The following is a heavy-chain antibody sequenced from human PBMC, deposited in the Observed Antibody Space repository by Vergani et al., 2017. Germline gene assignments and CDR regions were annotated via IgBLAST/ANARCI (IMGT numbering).Heavy chain of an antibody. CDR3: AGGRGYGSGSYYGYYYYYMDV. J-gene: IGHJ6*03. CDR1: GGSFSGYY. V-gene: IGHV4-34*01. Sequence: QVQLQQWGAGLLKPSETLSLTCAVYGGSFSGYYWSWIRQPPGKGLEWIGEINHSGSTNYNPSLKSRVTISVDTSKNQFSLKLSSVTAADTAVYYCAGGRGYGSGSYYGYYYYYMDVWGKGTTVTVSS. CDR2: INHSGST. D-gene: IGHD3-10*01.